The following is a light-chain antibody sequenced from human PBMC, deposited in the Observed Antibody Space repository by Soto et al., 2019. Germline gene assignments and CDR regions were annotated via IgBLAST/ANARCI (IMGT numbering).Light chain of an antibody. CDR1: QSVSSSY. CDR3: QQYCSSPSWT. V-gene: IGKV3-20*01. CDR2: GAS. Sequence: EIVLTQSPGTLSLSPGERATLSCRASQSVSSSYLAWYQQKPGQAPRLLIYGASSRATGIPDRFSGSGSGTYFTRSISRLEPEDFAVYYCQQYCSSPSWTFGQGTKVEIK. J-gene: IGKJ1*01.